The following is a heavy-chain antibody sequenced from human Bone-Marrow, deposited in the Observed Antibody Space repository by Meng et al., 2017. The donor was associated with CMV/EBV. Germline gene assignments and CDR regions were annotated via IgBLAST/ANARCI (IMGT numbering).Heavy chain of an antibody. V-gene: IGHV3-30*04. CDR2: IYHNGRMK. CDR1: GFTFDSST. D-gene: IGHD2-21*01. CDR3: ASGDFHDS. Sequence: GESLKISCAVSGFTFDSSTMHWVRQAPGKGLEWVALIYHNGRMKSYADSVKGRFTISRDDSMRIVYVQMNSLRVEDTALYYCASGDFHDSWGQGTLVTVSS. J-gene: IGHJ4*02.